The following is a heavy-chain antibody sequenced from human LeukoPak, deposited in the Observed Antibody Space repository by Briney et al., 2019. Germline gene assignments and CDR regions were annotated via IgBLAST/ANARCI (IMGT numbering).Heavy chain of an antibody. J-gene: IGHJ6*02. CDR2: IYYSGST. D-gene: IGHD6-13*01. CDR1: GGSISSYF. V-gene: IGHV4-59*01. Sequence: SETLSLTCTVSGGSISSYFWSWIRQPPGKGLEWIGYIYYSGSTKYNPSLKSRVTISVDTSKNRFSLKLSSVTAADTAVYYCARAGSGSWAPYYYYGMDVWGQGTTVTVSS. CDR3: ARAGSGSWAPYYYYGMDV.